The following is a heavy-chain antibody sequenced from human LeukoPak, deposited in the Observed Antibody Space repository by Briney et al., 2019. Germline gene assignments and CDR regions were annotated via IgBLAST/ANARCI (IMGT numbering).Heavy chain of an antibody. CDR2: IKQDGSEK. J-gene: IGHJ4*02. CDR3: ARDWGIASRGTFDY. Sequence: PGGSLRLSCAASGFTFSSYWMSWVRQAPGKGLEWVANIKQDGSEKYYVDSVKGRFTISRDNAKNSLYLQMNSLRAEDTAVYYCARDWGIASRGTFDYWGQGTLVTVSS. D-gene: IGHD6-13*01. CDR1: GFTFSSYW. V-gene: IGHV3-7*01.